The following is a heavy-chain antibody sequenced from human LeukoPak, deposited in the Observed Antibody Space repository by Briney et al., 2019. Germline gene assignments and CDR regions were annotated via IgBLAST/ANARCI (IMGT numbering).Heavy chain of an antibody. J-gene: IGHJ4*02. Sequence: SETLSLTCTVSGGSISSYYWNWIRQPPGKGLEWIGNIYYSGSTNYNPSLKSRVTISVDTSKNQFSLKLSSVTAADTAVYYCATSIIAAAGLFDYWGQGTLVTVSS. V-gene: IGHV4-59*08. CDR2: IYYSGST. CDR3: ATSIIAAAGLFDY. D-gene: IGHD6-13*01. CDR1: GGSISSYY.